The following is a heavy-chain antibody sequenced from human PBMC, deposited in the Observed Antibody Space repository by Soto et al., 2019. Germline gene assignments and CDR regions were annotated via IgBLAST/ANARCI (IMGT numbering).Heavy chain of an antibody. CDR3: AKVFYYYDSSGYYYFDY. D-gene: IGHD3-22*01. J-gene: IGHJ4*02. V-gene: IGHV3-23*01. CDR1: GFTFSSYA. CDR2: ISGSGSTM. Sequence: GGSLRLSFAASGFTFSSYAVSWVRQAPGKGPEWISSISGSGSTMYYADSVKGRFTISRDNSKNTLYLQMSSLRAEDTAVYYCAKVFYYYDSSGYYYFDYWGQGTLVTVSS.